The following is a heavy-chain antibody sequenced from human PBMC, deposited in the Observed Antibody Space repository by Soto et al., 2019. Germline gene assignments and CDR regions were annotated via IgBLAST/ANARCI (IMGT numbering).Heavy chain of an antibody. CDR3: ARAAPRYCSGGSCYSGRAD. D-gene: IGHD2-15*01. V-gene: IGHV4-59*08. J-gene: IGHJ4*02. CDR2: IYYSGST. Sequence: SETLSLTCSVSGGSISSYYWSWIRQPPGKGLEWIGYIYYSGSTYYNPSLKSRVTISVDTSKNQFSLKLSSVTAADTAVYYCARAAPRYCSGGSCYSGRADWGQGTLVTVSS. CDR1: GGSISSYY.